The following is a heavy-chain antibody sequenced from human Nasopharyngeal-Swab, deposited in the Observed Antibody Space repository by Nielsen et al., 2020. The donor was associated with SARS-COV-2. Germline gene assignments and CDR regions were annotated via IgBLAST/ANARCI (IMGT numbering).Heavy chain of an antibody. CDR2: IWYDGSNK. D-gene: IGHD3-16*01. J-gene: IGHJ4*02. CDR3: ATSRGGGAYNYVLDY. Sequence: VVSLRLSCASSGFTFIAYAMHWVRLPPGKRLAFFSFIWYDGSNKYYADSVKGRFTISRDNSNNTLSLQMNGLRAEDTAVYYCATSRGGGAYNYVLDYWGQGTLVTVSS. V-gene: IGHV3-30*02. CDR1: GFTFIAYA.